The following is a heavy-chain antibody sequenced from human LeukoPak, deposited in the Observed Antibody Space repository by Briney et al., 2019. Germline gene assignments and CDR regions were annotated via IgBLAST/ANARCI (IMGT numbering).Heavy chain of an antibody. D-gene: IGHD4-17*01. CDR1: GFTFSSYG. V-gene: IGHV3-7*01. J-gene: IGHJ6*03. CDR3: AREFGGDYGDSRRGYYYYYMDV. CDR2: IKQDGSEK. Sequence: GGSLRLSCAASGFTFSSYGMSWVRQAPGKGLEWVANIKQDGSEKYYVDSVKGRFTISRDNAKNSLYLQMNSLRAEDTAVYYCAREFGGDYGDSRRGYYYYYMDVWGKGTTVTVSS.